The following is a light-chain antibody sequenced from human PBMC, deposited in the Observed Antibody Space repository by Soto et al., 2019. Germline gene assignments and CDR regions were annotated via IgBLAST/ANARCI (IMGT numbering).Light chain of an antibody. V-gene: IGKV1-33*01. Sequence: DIQMTQSPSSLSASVGDRVTITCQASQDITNHLHWYQQKPGKAPKLLIYDASNLETGGPSRFSGSGFGTEFTFLNNRRQPEDFATYFCLPCQMRPWTFGQGTKVEIK. J-gene: IGKJ1*01. CDR1: QDITNH. CDR2: DAS. CDR3: LPCQMRPWT.